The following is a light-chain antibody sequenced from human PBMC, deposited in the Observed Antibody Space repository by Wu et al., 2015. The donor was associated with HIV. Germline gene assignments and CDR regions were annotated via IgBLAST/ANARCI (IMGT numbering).Light chain of an antibody. Sequence: EIVMTQSPATLSVSPGERATLSCRASQSVSYNLAWYQQKPGQAPRLLIYDASTRATGIPDRFSGSGSGTEFTLTISSLQSEDFAVYYCQQHNNWPPWTFGQGTKGWKS. J-gene: IGKJ1*01. CDR1: QSVSYN. CDR2: DAS. CDR3: QQHNNWPPWT. V-gene: IGKV3-15*01.